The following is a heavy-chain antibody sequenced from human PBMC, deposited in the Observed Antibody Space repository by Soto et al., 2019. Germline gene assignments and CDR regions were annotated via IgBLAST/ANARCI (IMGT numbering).Heavy chain of an antibody. CDR2: IIPFLGKI. Sequence: QVQLVQSGAEMKMPGSSVKVSCKTSGSIFITYGISWVRQAPGQGLEWMGGIIPFLGKINHAQIFQDRVTITADKDTSTVYLDLTDLISNATAVYYCARETAHRGSSGSPLLPENFDSCGQGTLVTVSS. D-gene: IGHD3-10*01. CDR3: ARETAHRGSSGSPLLPENFDS. V-gene: IGHV1-69*06. CDR1: GSIFITYG. J-gene: IGHJ4*02.